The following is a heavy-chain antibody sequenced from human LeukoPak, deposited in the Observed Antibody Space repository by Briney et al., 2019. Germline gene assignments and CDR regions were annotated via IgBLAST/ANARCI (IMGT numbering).Heavy chain of an antibody. D-gene: IGHD3-16*01. Sequence: ASVKVSCKASGYTFTSCGISWVRQAPGQGLEWMGWISAYNGNTNYAQKLQGRATMTTDTSTSTAYMELRSLRSDDTAVYYCARGSLEDYNYGMDVWGQGITVTVSS. V-gene: IGHV1-18*01. J-gene: IGHJ6*02. CDR2: ISAYNGNT. CDR1: GYTFTSCG. CDR3: ARGSLEDYNYGMDV.